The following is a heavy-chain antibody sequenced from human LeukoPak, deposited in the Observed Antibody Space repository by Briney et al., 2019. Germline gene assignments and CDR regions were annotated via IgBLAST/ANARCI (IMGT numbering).Heavy chain of an antibody. Sequence: GGSLRLSCAASGFTFSNYAMHWVRQAPGKGLDWVAVISYDGSNKYYADSVKGRFTISRDNSRNTLYLQVNSLRAEDTAVYYCARAQLGFDYWGQGTLVTVSS. D-gene: IGHD6-13*01. CDR1: GFTFSNYA. J-gene: IGHJ4*02. CDR3: ARAQLGFDY. V-gene: IGHV3-30*04. CDR2: ISYDGSNK.